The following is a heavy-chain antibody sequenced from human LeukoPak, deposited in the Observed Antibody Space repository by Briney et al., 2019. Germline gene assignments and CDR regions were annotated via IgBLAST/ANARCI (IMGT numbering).Heavy chain of an antibody. J-gene: IGHJ6*02. Sequence: SETLSLTCAVSGGSFSGYYWSWIRQPPGKGLEWIGEINHSGSTNYNPSLKSRVTISVDTSKNQFSLKLSSVTGADTAVYYCASGYYDYVWVSYRPPGMDVWGQGTTVTVSS. CDR2: INHSGST. D-gene: IGHD3-16*02. V-gene: IGHV4-34*01. CDR1: GGSFSGYY. CDR3: ASGYYDYVWVSYRPPGMDV.